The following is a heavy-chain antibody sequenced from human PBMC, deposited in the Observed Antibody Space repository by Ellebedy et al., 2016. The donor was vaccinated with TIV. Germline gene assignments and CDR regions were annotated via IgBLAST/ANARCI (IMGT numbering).Heavy chain of an antibody. CDR3: ARGVSGSYGLDV. Sequence: GGSLRLSCEASGITVSDYFMNWVRQAPGKGLVWVSRINPDGSSTNYADSVKGRFTISRDNAKNTLYLQINSLRAEDTAVYYCARGVSGSYGLDVWGQGTTVTVSS. V-gene: IGHV3-74*01. J-gene: IGHJ6*02. CDR1: GITVSDYF. D-gene: IGHD1-26*01. CDR2: INPDGSST.